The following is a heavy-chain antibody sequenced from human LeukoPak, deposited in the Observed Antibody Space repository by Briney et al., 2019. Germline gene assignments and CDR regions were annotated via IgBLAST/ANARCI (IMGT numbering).Heavy chain of an antibody. CDR1: GFTFSSYA. CDR2: ISYDGSNK. J-gene: IGHJ3*02. Sequence: GGSLRLSCAASGFTFSSYAMHWVRQAPGKGLEWVAVISYDGSNKYYADSVKGRFTISRDNSKNTLYLQMNSLRAEDTAVYYCAKTSEGDNNSFDIWGPGTMVTVSS. D-gene: IGHD1-1*01. CDR3: AKTSEGDNNSFDI. V-gene: IGHV3-30*04.